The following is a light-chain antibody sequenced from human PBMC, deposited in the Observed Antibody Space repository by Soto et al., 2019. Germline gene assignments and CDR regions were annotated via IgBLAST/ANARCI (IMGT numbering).Light chain of an antibody. Sequence: EIVMTQSPATLSVSPGERATLSCRASQSVSHKLAWYQQTRGQAPRLLIYGASTRATGVPARFSGSGSGTEFTLTISNLQSEDFAVYHCQQYDKWPRTFGQGTKVDIK. J-gene: IGKJ1*01. CDR2: GAS. CDR1: QSVSHK. V-gene: IGKV3-15*01. CDR3: QQYDKWPRT.